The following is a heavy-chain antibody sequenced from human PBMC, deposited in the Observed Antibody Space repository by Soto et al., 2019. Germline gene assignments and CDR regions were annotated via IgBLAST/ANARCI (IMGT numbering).Heavy chain of an antibody. Sequence: SETLSLTCTVSGGSISSHYWSWIRQPPGQGLEWIGYIYYSGSTNYNPSLKSRVTISVDTSKNQFSLRLSSVTAADTAVYYCARARYSYGHNWFDPWGQGTLVTVSS. CDR3: ARARYSYGHNWFDP. D-gene: IGHD5-18*01. CDR2: IYYSGST. J-gene: IGHJ5*02. V-gene: IGHV4-59*08. CDR1: GGSISSHY.